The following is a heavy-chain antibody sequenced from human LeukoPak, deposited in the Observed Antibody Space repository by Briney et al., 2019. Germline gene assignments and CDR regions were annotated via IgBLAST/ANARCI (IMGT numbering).Heavy chain of an antibody. V-gene: IGHV1-69*06. Sequence: ASVKVSCKASGGTFSSYAISWVRQAPGQGLEWIGGIIPIFGTANYAQKFQGRVTITADKSTSAAYMELSSLRSEDTAVYYCARLPPTHGYSGYGGIDYWGQGTLVTVSS. CDR3: ARLPPTHGYSGYGGIDY. D-gene: IGHD5-12*01. CDR2: IIPIFGTA. J-gene: IGHJ4*02. CDR1: GGTFSSYA.